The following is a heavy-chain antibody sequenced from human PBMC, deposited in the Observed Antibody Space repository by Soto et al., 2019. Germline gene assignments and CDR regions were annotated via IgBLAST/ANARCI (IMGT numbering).Heavy chain of an antibody. J-gene: IGHJ4*02. Sequence: QLQLQESGPGLVKPSETLSLTCTVSGGSISSSNYYWGWIRQPPGKGLEWIGSIFYTGSTYYNPALKGLVTISVHTSNNQFSLKLGSVTAADTAVFYCARPLTLYGSGPTDYWGQGTLVTVSS. D-gene: IGHD3-10*01. V-gene: IGHV4-39*01. CDR3: ARPLTLYGSGPTDY. CDR1: GGSISSSNYY. CDR2: IFYTGST.